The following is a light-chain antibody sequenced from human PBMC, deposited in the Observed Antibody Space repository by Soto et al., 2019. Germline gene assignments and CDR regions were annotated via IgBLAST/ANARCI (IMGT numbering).Light chain of an antibody. Sequence: EIVMTQSPATLSVSPGERATLSCRASQSVSNNLAWYQVKPGQAPRLLIYVASTRATGIPARFSGSGSGTEFILTLSSLQSEDFAVYYCQQYSHLPPLTFGGGTKVEI. CDR2: VAS. V-gene: IGKV3-15*01. CDR3: QQYSHLPPLT. CDR1: QSVSNN. J-gene: IGKJ4*01.